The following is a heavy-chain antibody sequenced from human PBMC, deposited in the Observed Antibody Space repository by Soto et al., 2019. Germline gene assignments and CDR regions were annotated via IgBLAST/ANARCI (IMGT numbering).Heavy chain of an antibody. D-gene: IGHD6-13*01. CDR1: GGTFSSYA. CDR3: AREIKQLSPDY. Sequence: ASVKVSCKASGGTFSSYAISWVRQAPGQGLEWMGWISAYNGNTDYAQKLQGRVTMTTDTSTSTAYMELRSLRSDDTAVYYCAREIKQLSPDYWGQGTLVTVSS. CDR2: ISAYNGNT. V-gene: IGHV1-18*01. J-gene: IGHJ4*02.